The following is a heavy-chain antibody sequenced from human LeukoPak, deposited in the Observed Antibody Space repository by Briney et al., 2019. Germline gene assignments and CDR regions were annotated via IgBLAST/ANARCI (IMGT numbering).Heavy chain of an antibody. CDR1: GFTFSSYS. V-gene: IGHV3-21*04. Sequence: GGSLRLSCAASGFTFSSYSMNWVRQAPGKGLEWVSSISSSSSSYIYYADSVKGRFTISRDNAKNSLYLQMNSLRADDTAVYYCAAAVTTGRAEHYWGQGTLVTVSS. CDR3: AAAVTTGRAEHY. J-gene: IGHJ4*02. CDR2: ISSSSSSYI. D-gene: IGHD4-17*01.